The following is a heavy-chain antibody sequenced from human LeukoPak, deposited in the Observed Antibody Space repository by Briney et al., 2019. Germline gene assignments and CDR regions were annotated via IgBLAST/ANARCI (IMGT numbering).Heavy chain of an antibody. CDR1: GFTFSSYG. D-gene: IGHD3-3*01. V-gene: IGHV3-33*01. CDR3: AGDQGRIFGVVIIPYYYYGMDV. J-gene: IGHJ6*02. CDR2: IWYDGSNK. Sequence: GGSLRLSCAASGFTFSSYGMHWVRQAPGKGLEWVAVIWYDGSNKYYADSVKGRFTISRDNSKNTLYLQMNSLRAEDTAVYYCAGDQGRIFGVVIIPYYYYGMDVWGQGTTVTVSS.